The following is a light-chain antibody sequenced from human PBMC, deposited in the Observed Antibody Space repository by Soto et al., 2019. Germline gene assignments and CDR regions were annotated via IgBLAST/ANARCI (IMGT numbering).Light chain of an antibody. CDR2: AAS. V-gene: IGKV1-6*01. Sequence: AIQMTQSPSSLSASVGDRVTITCRASQGVGDDLGWYQQRPGKAPKVLIYAASTLQSGVPSRFSGSGSGTFFTLTISSLQPDDSATYYCLQDHDYPHTFGQGTKVEIK. J-gene: IGKJ1*01. CDR1: QGVGDD. CDR3: LQDHDYPHT.